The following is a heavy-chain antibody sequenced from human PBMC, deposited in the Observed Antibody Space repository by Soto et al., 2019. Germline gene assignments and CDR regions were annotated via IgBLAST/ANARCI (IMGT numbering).Heavy chain of an antibody. CDR2: ISSSSSYI. CDR3: ARDQRYSSHSNYMDV. D-gene: IGHD6-13*01. V-gene: IGHV3-21*01. CDR1: GFTFSSYS. Sequence: GGSLRLSCAASGFTFSSYSMNWVRQAPGKGLEWVSSISSSSSYIYYADSVKGRFTISRDNAKNSLYLQMNSLRAEDTAVYYCARDQRYSSHSNYMDVWGKGTTVTVSS. J-gene: IGHJ6*03.